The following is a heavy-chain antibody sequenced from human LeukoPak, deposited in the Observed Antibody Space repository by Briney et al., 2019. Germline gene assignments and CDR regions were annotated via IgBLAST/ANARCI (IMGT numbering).Heavy chain of an antibody. Sequence: ASVKVSCKASGYTFTSYDINWVRQATGQGLEWMGWMNPNSGNTGYAQKFQGRVTMTRNTSISTAYMELRSLRSEDTAVYYCARVKNRGYYGSGGGDYWGQGTLVTVSS. V-gene: IGHV1-8*01. J-gene: IGHJ4*02. CDR1: GYTFTSYD. D-gene: IGHD3-10*01. CDR2: MNPNSGNT. CDR3: ARVKNRGYYGSGGGDY.